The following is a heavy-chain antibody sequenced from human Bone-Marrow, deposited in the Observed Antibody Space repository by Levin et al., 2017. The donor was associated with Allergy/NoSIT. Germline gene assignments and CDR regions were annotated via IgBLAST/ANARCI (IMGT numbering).Heavy chain of an antibody. Sequence: GESLKISCASSGFTFSGYWMAWVRQAPGKGLEWVANINRDGGDGYYVDSVKGRFTISRDNARNSLDLQMNSLRVEDTAVYYCARNGAWSFEFWGQGTLVLVSS. CDR1: GFTFSGYW. D-gene: IGHD2-8*01. CDR2: INRDGGDG. J-gene: IGHJ4*02. V-gene: IGHV3-7*02. CDR3: ARNGAWSFEF.